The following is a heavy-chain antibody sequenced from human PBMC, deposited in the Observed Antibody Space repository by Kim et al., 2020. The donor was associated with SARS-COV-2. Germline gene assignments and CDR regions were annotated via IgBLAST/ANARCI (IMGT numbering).Heavy chain of an antibody. CDR2: IRSKANSYAT. J-gene: IGHJ6*02. V-gene: IGHV3-73*01. Sequence: GGSLRLSCAASGFTFSGSAMHWVRQASGKGLEWVGRIRSKANSYATAYAASVKGRFTISRDDSKNTAYLQMNSLKTEDTAVYYCTRPAERYFDWSIPNYYYYGMDVWGQGTTVTVSS. CDR1: GFTFSGSA. D-gene: IGHD3-9*01. CDR3: TRPAERYFDWSIPNYYYYGMDV.